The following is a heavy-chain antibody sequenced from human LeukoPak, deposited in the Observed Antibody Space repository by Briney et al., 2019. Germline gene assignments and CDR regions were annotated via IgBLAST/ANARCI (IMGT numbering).Heavy chain of an antibody. D-gene: IGHD3-9*01. J-gene: IGHJ4*02. CDR2: INPSGGST. Sequence: ASVKVSCKASGYTFTSYYMHWVRQAPGQGLEWMGIINPSGGSTSYAQKFQGRVTMTRDTSTSTVYMELSSLRSEDTAVYYCARCGEPSYDILTGYSRFDFWGQGTLVTVSS. CDR3: ARCGEPSYDILTGYSRFDF. CDR1: GYTFTSYY. V-gene: IGHV1-46*01.